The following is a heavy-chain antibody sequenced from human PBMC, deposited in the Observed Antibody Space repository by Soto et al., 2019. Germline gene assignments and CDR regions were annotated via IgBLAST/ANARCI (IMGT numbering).Heavy chain of an antibody. CDR1: GGSISSYY. CDR3: ARAVAGTSFDI. CDR2: IYYSGST. Sequence: NPSETLSLTCTVSGGSISSYYWSWIRQPPGKGLEWIGYIYYSGSTNYNPSLKSRVTISVDTSKNQFSLKLSSVTAADTAVYYCARAVAGTSFDIWGQGTMVTVSS. D-gene: IGHD6-19*01. V-gene: IGHV4-59*01. J-gene: IGHJ3*02.